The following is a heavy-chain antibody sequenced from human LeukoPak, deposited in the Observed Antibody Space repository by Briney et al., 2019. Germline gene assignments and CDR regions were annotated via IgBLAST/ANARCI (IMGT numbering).Heavy chain of an antibody. CDR3: AKGVAAAEGPFDY. Sequence: GGSLRLSCAASGFTFDDYAMHWVRQAPGKGLEWVSGISWNSGSIGYADSVKGRFTISRDNAKNSLHLQMNSLRAEDTALYYCAKGVAAAEGPFDYWGQGTLVTVSS. J-gene: IGHJ4*02. CDR2: ISWNSGSI. D-gene: IGHD6-13*01. CDR1: GFTFDDYA. V-gene: IGHV3-9*01.